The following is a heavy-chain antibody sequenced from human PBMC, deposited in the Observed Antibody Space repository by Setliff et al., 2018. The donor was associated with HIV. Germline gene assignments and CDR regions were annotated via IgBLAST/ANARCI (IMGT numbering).Heavy chain of an antibody. J-gene: IGHJ2*01. Sequence: SETLSLTCTVSGGSISSSSYYWGWIRQPPGKGLEWIGSIYYSGSTYYNPSLKSRVTISVDTSKNQFSLKLSSVTAADTAVYYCARHNSGRVYYGDRWWCFDLWGRGTLVTVSS. V-gene: IGHV4-39*01. D-gene: IGHD4-17*01. CDR2: IYYSGST. CDR3: ARHNSGRVYYGDRWWCFDL. CDR1: GGSISSSSYY.